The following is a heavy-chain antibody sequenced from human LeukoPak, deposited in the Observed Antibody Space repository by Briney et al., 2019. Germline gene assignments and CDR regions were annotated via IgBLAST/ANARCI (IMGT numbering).Heavy chain of an antibody. CDR2: IYSGGST. D-gene: IGHD3-16*01. CDR1: GFTVSSNY. CDR3: ARVLGSYYCDF. V-gene: IGHV3-53*01. J-gene: IGHJ4*02. Sequence: AGGSLRLSCAASGFTVSSNYMSWVRQAPGKGLEWVSVIYSGGSTYYADSVKGRFTITRDNSKSTLFLQMNSLRAEDTALYYCARVLGSYYCDFWGQGTLVTVSS.